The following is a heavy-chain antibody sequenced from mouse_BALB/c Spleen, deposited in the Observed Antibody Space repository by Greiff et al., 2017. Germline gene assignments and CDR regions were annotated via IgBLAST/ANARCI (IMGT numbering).Heavy chain of an antibody. CDR2: ISSGGSYT. Sequence: EVQLQESGGDLVKPGGSLKLSCAASGFTFSSYGMSWVRQTPDKRLEWVATISSGGSYTYYPDSVKGRFTISRDNAKNTLYLQMSSLKSEDTAMYYCARQSLDAMDYWGQGTSVTVSS. CDR3: ARQSLDAMDY. J-gene: IGHJ4*01. CDR1: GFTFSSYG. V-gene: IGHV5-6*01.